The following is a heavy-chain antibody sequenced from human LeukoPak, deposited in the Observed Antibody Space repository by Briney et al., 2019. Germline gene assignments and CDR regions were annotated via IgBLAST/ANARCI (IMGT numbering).Heavy chain of an antibody. Sequence: GASVKVSCKASGGTFSGYAISWVRQAPGQGLEWMGGIIPIFGTANYAQKFQGRVTITADESTSTAYMELSSLRSEDTAVYYCARSSNDYVWGSYDYYFDYWGQGTLVTVSS. CDR2: IIPIFGTA. J-gene: IGHJ4*02. CDR1: GGTFSGYA. V-gene: IGHV1-69*13. D-gene: IGHD3-16*01. CDR3: ARSSNDYVWGSYDYYFDY.